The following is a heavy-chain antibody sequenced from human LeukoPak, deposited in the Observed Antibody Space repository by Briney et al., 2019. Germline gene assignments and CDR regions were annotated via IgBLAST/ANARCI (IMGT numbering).Heavy chain of an antibody. V-gene: IGHV3-30-3*01. Sequence: GGSLRLSYAASGFTFSSYAMHWVRQAPGKGLEWVAVISYDGSNKYYADSVKGRFTISRDNSKNTLYLQMNSLRAEDTAVYYCAILTVTTSFDYWGQGTLVTVSS. J-gene: IGHJ4*02. CDR1: GFTFSSYA. CDR2: ISYDGSNK. D-gene: IGHD4-17*01. CDR3: AILTVTTSFDY.